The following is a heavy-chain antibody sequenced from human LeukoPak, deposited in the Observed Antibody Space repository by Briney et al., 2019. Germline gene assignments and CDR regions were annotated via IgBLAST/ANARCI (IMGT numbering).Heavy chain of an antibody. Sequence: SETLSLPCTVSGVSISSSSYYWGWIRQPPGKGLEWIGSIYYSGSTYYNPSLKSRVTISVDTSKNQFSLKLSSVTAADTAVYYCALASSGAFDIWGQGTMVTVSS. V-gene: IGHV4-39*01. J-gene: IGHJ3*02. CDR2: IYYSGST. CDR3: ALASSGAFDI. CDR1: GVSISSSSYY.